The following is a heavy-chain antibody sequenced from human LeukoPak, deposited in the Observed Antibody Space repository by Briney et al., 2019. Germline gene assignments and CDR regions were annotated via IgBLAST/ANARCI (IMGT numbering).Heavy chain of an antibody. D-gene: IGHD6-13*01. CDR2: INHSGST. V-gene: IGHV4-34*01. Sequence: PSETLSLTCAVYGGSFSGYYWSWIRQPPGKGLEWIGEINHSGSTNYNPSLKSRVTISVDTSENQFSLKLSSVTAADTAVYYCARVRAAGIAAAGVVRFDPRGQGTLVTVSS. CDR1: GGSFSGYY. CDR3: ARVRAAGIAAAGVVRFDP. J-gene: IGHJ5*02.